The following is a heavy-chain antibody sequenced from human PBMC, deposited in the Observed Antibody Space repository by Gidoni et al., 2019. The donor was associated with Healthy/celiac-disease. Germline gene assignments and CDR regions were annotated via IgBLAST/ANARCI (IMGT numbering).Heavy chain of an antibody. Sequence: QLQLQESGPGLVKPSETLSLPCTVSDGSISSSSYYWGWIRQPPGKGLEWIGSIYYSGSTYYNPSLKSRVTISVDTSKNQFSLKLSSVTAADTAVYYCARAITGTPGGDYWGQGTLVTVSS. V-gene: IGHV4-39*01. CDR2: IYYSGST. CDR3: ARAITGTPGGDY. D-gene: IGHD1-20*01. J-gene: IGHJ4*02. CDR1: DGSISSSSYY.